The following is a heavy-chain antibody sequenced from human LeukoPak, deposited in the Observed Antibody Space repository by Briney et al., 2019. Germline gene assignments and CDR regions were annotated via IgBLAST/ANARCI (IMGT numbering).Heavy chain of an antibody. D-gene: IGHD2/OR15-2a*01. CDR3: AKAPLSDYSTSGDY. J-gene: IGHJ4*02. CDR2: ISGDGRGT. V-gene: IGHV3-23*01. Sequence: GGSLRLSCAASGFTFSSYAMSWVRQAPGKGLEWVSSISGDGRGTYYADSVKGRFTISRDNSKNTVSLQMNSLRAEDTALYYCAKAPLSDYSTSGDYWGQGTLVTVSS. CDR1: GFTFSSYA.